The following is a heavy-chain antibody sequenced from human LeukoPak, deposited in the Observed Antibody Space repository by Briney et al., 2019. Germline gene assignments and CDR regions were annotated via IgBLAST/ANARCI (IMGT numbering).Heavy chain of an antibody. Sequence: PGGSLRLSCAASGFTFDNYRMSWVRQAPGKGLEWVGRIKSKTEGGTTDYAAPVKGRFTISRDDSQNTVDLQISSLTAEDTAMYFCTTTYIVASTRKFGDYWGQGTLVVVSS. CDR3: TTTYIVASTRKFGDY. CDR2: IKSKTEGGTT. J-gene: IGHJ4*02. D-gene: IGHD5-12*01. V-gene: IGHV3-15*01. CDR1: GFTFDNYR.